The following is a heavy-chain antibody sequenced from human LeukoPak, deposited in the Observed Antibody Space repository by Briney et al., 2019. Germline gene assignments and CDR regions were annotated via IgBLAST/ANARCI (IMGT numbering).Heavy chain of an antibody. CDR2: IKSKTDGETT. V-gene: IGHV3-15*01. CDR3: TTDLGTYYHGSQRLIPIDY. Sequence: EGSLRLSCVDSGFTFTNAWMSWVRQAPGKGLEWIGRIKSKTDGETTNYAEPVRGRFTISRDDSKSAVYLQMNSLKIEDTAVYYCTTDLGTYYHGSQRLIPIDYWGQGTLVTVSS. J-gene: IGHJ4*02. CDR1: GFTFTNAW. D-gene: IGHD3-10*01.